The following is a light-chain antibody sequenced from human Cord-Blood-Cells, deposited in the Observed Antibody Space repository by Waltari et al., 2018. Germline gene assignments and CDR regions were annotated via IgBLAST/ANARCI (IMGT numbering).Light chain of an antibody. CDR3: QSYDSSLSGWV. V-gene: IGLV1-40*01. CDR1: SSNIGAGYD. Sequence: QSVLTPPPSVSGAPGQRVTIPSTGRSSNIGAGYDVPRYQQLPGTAPKLLIYGNGNRPSGVPDRFSGSKSGTSASLAITGLQAEDEADYYCQSYDSSLSGWVFGGGTKLTVL. J-gene: IGLJ3*02. CDR2: GNG.